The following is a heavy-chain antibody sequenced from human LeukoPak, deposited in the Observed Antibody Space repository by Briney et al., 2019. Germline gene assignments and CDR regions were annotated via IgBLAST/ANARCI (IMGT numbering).Heavy chain of an antibody. D-gene: IGHD5-24*01. Sequence: ASVKVSCKASGYTFTSYGISWVRQAPGRGLEWMGWISAYNGNTNYAQKLQGRVTMTTDTSTSTAYMELRSLRSDDTAVYYCAREPEMATITSYYYYYGMDVWGQGTTVTVSS. CDR3: AREPEMATITSYYYYYGMDV. CDR2: ISAYNGNT. CDR1: GYTFTSYG. V-gene: IGHV1-18*01. J-gene: IGHJ6*02.